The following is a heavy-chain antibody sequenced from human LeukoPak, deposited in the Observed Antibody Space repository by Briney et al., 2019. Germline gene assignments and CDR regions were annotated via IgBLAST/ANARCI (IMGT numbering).Heavy chain of an antibody. CDR2: ISGSGGST. CDR1: GFTFSSYA. V-gene: IGHV3-23*01. D-gene: IGHD5-18*01. Sequence: PGASLRLSCAASGFTFSSYAMSWVRQAPGKGLEWVSAISGSGGSTYYADSVKGRFTISRDNSKNTLYLQMNSLRAEDTAVYYCAKDGIVDTAMVNWFDPLGPGNPGHRLL. J-gene: IGHJ5*02. CDR3: AKDGIVDTAMVNWFDP.